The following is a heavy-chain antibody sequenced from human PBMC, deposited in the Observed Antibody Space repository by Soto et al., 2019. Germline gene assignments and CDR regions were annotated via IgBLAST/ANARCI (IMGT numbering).Heavy chain of an antibody. CDR2: ISYDGSNK. Sequence: PGGSLRLSCAASGFTFSSYGMHWVRQAPGKGLEWVAVISYDGSNKYYADSVKGRFTISRDNSKNTLYLQMNSLRAEDTAVYYCASRPNYDSSGYYYVTERTQLDYWGQGTLVTVSS. V-gene: IGHV3-30*03. CDR3: ASRPNYDSSGYYYVTERTQLDY. D-gene: IGHD3-22*01. J-gene: IGHJ4*02. CDR1: GFTFSSYG.